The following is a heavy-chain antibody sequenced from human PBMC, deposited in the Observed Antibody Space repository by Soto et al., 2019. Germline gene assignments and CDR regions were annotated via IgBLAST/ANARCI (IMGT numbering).Heavy chain of an antibody. J-gene: IGHJ4*02. Sequence: ASVKVSCKASGFTFTSSAVQWVRQARGQRLEWIGWIVVGSGNTNYAQKFQERVTITRDMSTSTAYMELSSLRSEDTALYYCAAEVALAAAGISLDYGGQGTLVTV. CDR2: IVVGSGNT. CDR1: GFTFTSSA. CDR3: AAEVALAAAGISLDY. D-gene: IGHD6-13*01. V-gene: IGHV1-58*01.